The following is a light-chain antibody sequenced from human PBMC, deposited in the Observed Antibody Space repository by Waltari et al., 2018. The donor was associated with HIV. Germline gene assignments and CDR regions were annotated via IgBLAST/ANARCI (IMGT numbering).Light chain of an antibody. V-gene: IGKV1-5*03. CDR1: QSISSW. CDR2: KAS. Sequence: DIQMTQSPSTLSASVGDRVTITCRASQSISSWWAWYQQKPGKAPKLLIYKASSLKSGVPSRFSGSGSGTEFTLTISSLQPDDFATYYCQQYNSYSVTFGQGTKVEIK. CDR3: QQYNSYSVT. J-gene: IGKJ1*01.